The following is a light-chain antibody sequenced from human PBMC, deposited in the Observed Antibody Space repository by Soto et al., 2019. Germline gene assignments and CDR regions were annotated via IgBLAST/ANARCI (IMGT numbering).Light chain of an antibody. CDR3: QQYNNWPPVT. V-gene: IGKV3-15*01. Sequence: EIVMTQSPATLSVFPGETASLSCRASQSVSSNLAWYQQKPGQGPRLLIYGASTRATDIPARFSGSGSGTEFTLTISSLQSEDFAVYYCQQYNNWPPVTFDQGTKVEIK. CDR2: GAS. J-gene: IGKJ1*01. CDR1: QSVSSN.